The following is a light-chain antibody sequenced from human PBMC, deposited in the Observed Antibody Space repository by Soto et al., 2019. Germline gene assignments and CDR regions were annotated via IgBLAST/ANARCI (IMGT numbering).Light chain of an antibody. V-gene: IGKV1-5*01. Sequence: DIQMTQSPSTLSASVGDRVTITCRASQSILSWLAWYQQKPGKAPKLLIYDASNFESGIPSRFSGGGSGTELTLTISGLQPDDFATHYSQQYNTYSRAFGQGAKVDIK. CDR3: QQYNTYSRA. CDR1: QSILSW. CDR2: DAS. J-gene: IGKJ1*01.